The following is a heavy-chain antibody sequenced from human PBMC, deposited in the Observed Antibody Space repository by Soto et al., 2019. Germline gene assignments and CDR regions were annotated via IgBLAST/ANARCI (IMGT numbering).Heavy chain of an antibody. CDR2: INYSGST. J-gene: IGHJ5*02. CDR3: ARSVVVVVPAAWDWFDP. D-gene: IGHD2-2*01. Sequence: SETLSLTCAVYGGSISGYYGNWIRQSPGKGLEWIGEINYSGSTNYNPSIKSRVTISVDTSKNQFSLKLSSVTAADTAVYYCARSVVVVVPAAWDWFDPWGQGTLVTVSS. V-gene: IGHV4-34*01. CDR1: GGSISGYY.